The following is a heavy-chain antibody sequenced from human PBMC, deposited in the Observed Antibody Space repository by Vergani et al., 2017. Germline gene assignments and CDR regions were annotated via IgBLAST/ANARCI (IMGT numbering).Heavy chain of an antibody. D-gene: IGHD3-3*01. CDR1: GGTFSSYA. CDR2: IIPLFGTA. CDR3: AGDWSGLQGAPTRSLNY. J-gene: IGHJ4*02. V-gene: IGHV1-69*01. Sequence: QVQLVQSGAEVKKPGSSVKVSCKASGGTFSSYAISWVRQAPGQGLEWMGGIIPLFGTAHYAQKFQGRVTLTAAESTSTAYKELSSLRTADTAVNYCAGDWSGLQGAPTRSLNYWGQGTLVTVSS.